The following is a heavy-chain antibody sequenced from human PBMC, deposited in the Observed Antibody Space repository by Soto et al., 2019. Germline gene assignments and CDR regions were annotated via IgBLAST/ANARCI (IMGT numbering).Heavy chain of an antibody. V-gene: IGHV3-30-3*01. CDR1: GFTFSSYA. CDR3: ASHCSRGSCRTT. J-gene: IGHJ5*02. Sequence: QVQLVESGGGVVQPGRSLRLSCAASGFTFSSYARHWVRHAPGKGLEWVAVISYDGSNKYYADSVKGRFTISRDNSKNTLYLQMNSLRAEDTAVYYCASHCSRGSCRTTWGQGTLVTVSS. CDR2: ISYDGSNK. D-gene: IGHD2-15*01.